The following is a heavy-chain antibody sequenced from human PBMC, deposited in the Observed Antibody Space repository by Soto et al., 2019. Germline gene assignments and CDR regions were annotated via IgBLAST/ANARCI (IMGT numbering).Heavy chain of an antibody. CDR1: GGSFSGYY. D-gene: IGHD2-2*01. Sequence: PSETLSLTCAVYGGSFSGYYWSWIRQPPGKGLEWIGEINHSRSTNYNPSLKSRVTISVDTSKNQFSLKLSSVTAADTAVYYCARPVGSAAIYYFDYWGQGTLVTVSS. CDR2: INHSRST. CDR3: ARPVGSAAIYYFDY. J-gene: IGHJ4*02. V-gene: IGHV4-34*01.